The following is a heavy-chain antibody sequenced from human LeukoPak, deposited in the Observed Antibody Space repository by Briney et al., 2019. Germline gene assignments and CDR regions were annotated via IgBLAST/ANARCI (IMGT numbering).Heavy chain of an antibody. CDR3: ARDTITFRGVIVRENAFDI. D-gene: IGHD3-16*02. J-gene: IGHJ3*02. CDR2: ISAYNGNT. V-gene: IGHV1-18*01. CDR1: GYTFTSYG. Sequence: ASVKVSCKASGYTFTSYGISWVRLAPGQGLEWMGWISAYNGNTNYAQKLQGRVTMTTDTSTSKAYLEPRSLRSDDTAVYYCARDTITFRGVIVRENAFDIWGQGTMVTVSS.